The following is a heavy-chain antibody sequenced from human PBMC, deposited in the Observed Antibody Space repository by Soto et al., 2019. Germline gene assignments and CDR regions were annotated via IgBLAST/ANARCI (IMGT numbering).Heavy chain of an antibody. J-gene: IGHJ5*02. CDR1: AASFSKYY. D-gene: IGHD3-3*01. CDR3: ARVTIFGVVTADSWFDP. Sequence: PSETLSLTCTVSAASFSKYYWSWIRQPPGKGLEWIGYIYFSGSTNYNPSLKSRVTISVDKSKNQFSLKLSSVTAADTAVYYCARVTIFGVVTADSWFDPWGQGTLVTVSS. V-gene: IGHV4-59*12. CDR2: IYFSGST.